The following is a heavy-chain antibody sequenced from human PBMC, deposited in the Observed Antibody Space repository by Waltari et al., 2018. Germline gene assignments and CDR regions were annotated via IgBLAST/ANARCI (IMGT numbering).Heavy chain of an antibody. CDR2: INHSGST. V-gene: IGHV4-34*01. CDR1: GGSFSGYY. J-gene: IGHJ5*02. D-gene: IGHD3-3*01. CDR3: ARALRITILGVVIARAGNWFDP. Sequence: QVQLQQWGAGLLKPSETLSLTCAVYGGSFSGYYWSWIRQPPGKGLEWIGEINHSGSTNYNPSLKSRVTVSVDTSKNQFALKLSSVTAADTAVYYCARALRITILGVVIARAGNWFDPWGEGTLVTVTT.